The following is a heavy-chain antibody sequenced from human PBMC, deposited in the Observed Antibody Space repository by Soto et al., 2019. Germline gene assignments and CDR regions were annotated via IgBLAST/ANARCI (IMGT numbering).Heavy chain of an antibody. CDR1: GYTFTSYG. Sequence: ASVKVSCKASGYTFTSYGISWVRQAPGQGLEWMGWISAYNGNTNYAQKLQGRVTMTTDTSTSTAYMELRSLRSDDTAVYYCARAITIFGVAPLMDVWGKGTTVTVSS. V-gene: IGHV1-18*01. J-gene: IGHJ6*03. CDR3: ARAITIFGVAPLMDV. CDR2: ISAYNGNT. D-gene: IGHD3-3*01.